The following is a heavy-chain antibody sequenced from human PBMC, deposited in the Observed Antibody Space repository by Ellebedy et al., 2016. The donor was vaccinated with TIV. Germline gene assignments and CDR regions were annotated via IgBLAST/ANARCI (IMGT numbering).Heavy chain of an antibody. V-gene: IGHV3-20*03. J-gene: IGHJ4*02. CDR3: ARDILGSSPDY. D-gene: IGHD3-10*01. CDR2: INWNGTST. Sequence: GGSLRLSXAASGLIFDDYDMSWVRQAPGKGLEWVSGINWNGTSTGYADSVKGRFTISRDNAKNSLYLQMNSLRAEDTALYYCARDILGSSPDYWGQGTLVTVSS. CDR1: GLIFDDYD.